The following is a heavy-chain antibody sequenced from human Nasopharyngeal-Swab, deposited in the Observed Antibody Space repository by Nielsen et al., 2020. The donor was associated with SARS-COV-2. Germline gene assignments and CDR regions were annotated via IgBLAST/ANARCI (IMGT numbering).Heavy chain of an antibody. Sequence: TLSLTCAVSGGSISSGGYSWSWIRQPPGKGLEWIGSIYHSGSTNYNPSLKSRVTMSVDTSKDQFSLTLSSVTAADTAVYYCSRGGFVEMCTKEGFDYWGQGTLVTVSS. CDR1: GGSISSGGYS. CDR3: SRGGFVEMCTKEGFDY. D-gene: IGHD5-24*01. J-gene: IGHJ4*02. V-gene: IGHV4-30-2*01. CDR2: IYHSGST.